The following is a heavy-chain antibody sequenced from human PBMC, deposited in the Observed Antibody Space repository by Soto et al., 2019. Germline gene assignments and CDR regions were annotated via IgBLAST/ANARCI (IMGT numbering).Heavy chain of an antibody. Sequence: TSETLSLTCTVSGGSISSYYWSWIRQPPGKGLEWIGYIYYSGSTNYNPSLKSRVTISVDTSKNQFSLKLSSVTAADTAVYYCARGYYGSGSYYNFPLYYYYGMDVWGQGTKFTVSS. CDR3: ARGYYGSGSYYNFPLYYYYGMDV. J-gene: IGHJ6*02. V-gene: IGHV4-59*01. CDR1: GGSISSYY. CDR2: IYYSGST. D-gene: IGHD3-10*01.